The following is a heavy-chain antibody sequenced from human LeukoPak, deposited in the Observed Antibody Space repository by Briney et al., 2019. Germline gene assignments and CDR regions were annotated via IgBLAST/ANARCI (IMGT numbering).Heavy chain of an antibody. J-gene: IGHJ4*02. V-gene: IGHV3-64*01. D-gene: IGHD3-3*01. CDR2: ISSNGGST. CDR1: GFTFSSYA. CDR3: AKGVIRFLEWALDY. Sequence: GGSLRLSCAASGFTFSSYAMHWVRQAPGKGLEYVSAISSNGGSTYYANSVKGRFTISRDNSKNTLYLQMNSLRAEDTAVYYCAKGVIRFLEWALDYWGQGTLVTVSS.